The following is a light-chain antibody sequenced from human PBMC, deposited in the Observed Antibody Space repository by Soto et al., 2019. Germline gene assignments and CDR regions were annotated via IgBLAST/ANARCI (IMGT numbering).Light chain of an antibody. Sequence: QSALTQPASVSGSPGQSITISCTGTSRDIGYYNYVSWYQQHPGKAPKLLIYEVSSRPSGVSDRFSGSKSGNTASLTISGFQIEDENDYYCSSYTTSNTLVFGGGTKLTVL. J-gene: IGLJ3*02. CDR2: EVS. CDR1: SRDIGYYNY. CDR3: SSYTTSNTLV. V-gene: IGLV2-14*01.